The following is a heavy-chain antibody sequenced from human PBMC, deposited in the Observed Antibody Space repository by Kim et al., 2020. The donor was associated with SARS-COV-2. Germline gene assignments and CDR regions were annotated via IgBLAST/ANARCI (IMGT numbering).Heavy chain of an antibody. Sequence: GGSLRLSCAASGFTFSNYAVGWVRRAPEKGLEWVSIIYRSDSSRYYADSVKGRFTISRDNSKNTLFLQMNRLRAEDTAVYYCAKGLGSGIPSHGESMWFDPWGQGTLVTVSS. V-gene: IGHV3-23*03. CDR2: IYRSDSSR. D-gene: IGHD3-10*01. CDR3: AKGLGSGIPSHGESMWFDP. CDR1: GFTFSNYA. J-gene: IGHJ5*02.